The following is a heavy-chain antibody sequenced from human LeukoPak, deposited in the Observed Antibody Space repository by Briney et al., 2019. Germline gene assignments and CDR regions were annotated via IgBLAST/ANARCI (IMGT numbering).Heavy chain of an antibody. V-gene: IGHV1-8*01. CDR3: ARGTGYCSGGSCYLYYFDY. J-gene: IGHJ4*02. CDR1: GYAFTSYD. CDR2: MNPNSGNT. Sequence: GASVKVSCRASGYAFTSYDINWVRQATGQGLEWMGWMNPNSGNTGYAQKFQGRVTMTRNTSISTAYMELSSLRSEDTAVYYCARGTGYCSGGSCYLYYFDYWGQGTLVTVSS. D-gene: IGHD2-15*01.